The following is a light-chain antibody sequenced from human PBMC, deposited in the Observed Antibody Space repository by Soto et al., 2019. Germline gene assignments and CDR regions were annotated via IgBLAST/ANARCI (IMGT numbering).Light chain of an antibody. V-gene: IGKV3-15*01. CDR1: QSVSSY. CDR3: QQYNNWPRT. Sequence: EILMTQSPATLSVYPGERATLSCRASQSVSSYLAWYQQKPGQAPRLLIYGASTRATAFPARFSGSGSGTEFTLTISSLQSEDFAVYYCQQYNNWPRTFGQGTKVEIK. J-gene: IGKJ1*01. CDR2: GAS.